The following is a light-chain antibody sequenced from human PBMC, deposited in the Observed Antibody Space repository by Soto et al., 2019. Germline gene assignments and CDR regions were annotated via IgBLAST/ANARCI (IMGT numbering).Light chain of an antibody. J-gene: IGKJ3*01. Sequence: DIQLTQSPSFLSASVGDRVTITCRASQGISSYLAWYQQKPGKAPKLLIYAASTLQSGVPSRFSGSGSGTEFTLTISSLQPEDFATYHCQQLNSDPPFTFGPGTKVDIK. CDR1: QGISSY. V-gene: IGKV1-9*01. CDR2: AAS. CDR3: QQLNSDPPFT.